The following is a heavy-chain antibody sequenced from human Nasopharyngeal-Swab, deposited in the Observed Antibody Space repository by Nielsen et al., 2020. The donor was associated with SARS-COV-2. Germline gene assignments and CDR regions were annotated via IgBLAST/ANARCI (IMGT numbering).Heavy chain of an antibody. CDR1: GFTLNNYN. CDR2: LSSSSSYI. Sequence: GGSLRLSSAASGFTLNNYNFNWVRQAPGKGLEWVSSLSSSSSYIYYADSVKGRFTISRDNAKNSLYLQMNSLRAEDTAVYYCARDGLDYDFWSAYFMDVWGQGTTVTVSS. V-gene: IGHV3-21*01. J-gene: IGHJ6*02. D-gene: IGHD3-3*01. CDR3: ARDGLDYDFWSAYFMDV.